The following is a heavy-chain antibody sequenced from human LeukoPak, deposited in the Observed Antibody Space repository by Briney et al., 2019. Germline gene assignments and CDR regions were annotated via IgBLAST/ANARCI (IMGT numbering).Heavy chain of an antibody. CDR1: GFRFDDYA. V-gene: IGHV3-9*01. Sequence: GGSLRLSCAVSGFRFDDYAMHWVRQTPGKGLEWVSGISWNSGSLGYADSVKGRFTISRDNAKNSLYLQMNSLRAEDTAVYYCAILWFGESDAFDIWGQGTMVTVSS. D-gene: IGHD3-10*01. CDR2: ISWNSGSL. CDR3: AILWFGESDAFDI. J-gene: IGHJ3*02.